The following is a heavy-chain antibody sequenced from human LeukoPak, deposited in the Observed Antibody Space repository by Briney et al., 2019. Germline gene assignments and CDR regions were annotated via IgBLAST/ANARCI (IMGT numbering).Heavy chain of an antibody. Sequence: ASVRVSCKASGYTFTDYYMHWVRQAPGQGLEWMGWINPNSGGTNYAQKFQGRVTMTRDTSISTAYMELSRLRSDDTAVYYCARDIVVVTAIPPNWFDPWGQGTLVTVSS. CDR2: INPNSGGT. J-gene: IGHJ5*02. CDR3: ARDIVVVTAIPPNWFDP. V-gene: IGHV1-2*02. CDR1: GYTFTDYY. D-gene: IGHD2-21*02.